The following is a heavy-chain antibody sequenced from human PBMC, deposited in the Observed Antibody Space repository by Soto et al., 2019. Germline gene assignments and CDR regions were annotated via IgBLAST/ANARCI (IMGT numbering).Heavy chain of an antibody. CDR2: ISAYNGNT. CDR1: GYTFTSYG. D-gene: IGHD6-6*01. J-gene: IGHJ4*02. Sequence: QVQLVQSGAEVKKPGASVKVSCKASGYTFTSYGISWVRQAPGQGLEWMGWISAYNGNTNYAQKLQGRVTMTTDTSTSTADMELRSLRSDDTAVYYCARDTAYSSSSGRVFDYWGQGTLVTVSS. CDR3: ARDTAYSSSSGRVFDY. V-gene: IGHV1-18*01.